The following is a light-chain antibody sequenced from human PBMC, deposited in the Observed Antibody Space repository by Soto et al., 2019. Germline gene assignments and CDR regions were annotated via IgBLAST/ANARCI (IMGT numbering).Light chain of an antibody. CDR3: QQYDTIQYT. CDR1: QDITNY. Sequence: DIQMTQSPSSLSASIGDRVTITCQASQDITNYLNWFQQRPGKAPKLLIYGASNLEAGVPSRFSGSGSGTEFTFAISSLQPEDSASYYCQQYDTIQYTFGQGTKLEIK. CDR2: GAS. V-gene: IGKV1-33*01. J-gene: IGKJ2*01.